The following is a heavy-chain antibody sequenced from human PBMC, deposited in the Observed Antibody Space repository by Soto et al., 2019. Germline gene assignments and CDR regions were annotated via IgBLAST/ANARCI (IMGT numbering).Heavy chain of an antibody. CDR1: GYGFTSYG. CDR2: ISAYNGNT. D-gene: IGHD6-19*01. CDR3: ARVGSGWYYFDY. Sequence: XSVKVSCKASGYGFTSYGISWVRQAPGQGLEWMGWISAYNGNTNYAQKLQGRVTMTTDTSTSTAYMELRSLRSDDTAVYYCARVGSGWYYFDYWGQGSLVTVSS. V-gene: IGHV1-18*01. J-gene: IGHJ4*02.